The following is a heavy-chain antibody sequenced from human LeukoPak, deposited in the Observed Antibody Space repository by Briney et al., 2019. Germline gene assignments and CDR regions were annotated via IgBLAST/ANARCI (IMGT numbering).Heavy chain of an antibody. CDR2: INHSGST. D-gene: IGHD6-13*01. V-gene: IGHV4-34*01. CDR1: GGSFSGYY. J-gene: IGHJ3*02. Sequence: PSETLSLTCAVYGGSFSGYYWSWIRQPPGKGLEWIGEINHSGSTNYNPSLKSRVTISVDTSKNQFSLKLSSVTAADTAVYYCARHLIAAAGLHDAFDIWGQGTMVTVSS. CDR3: ARHLIAAAGLHDAFDI.